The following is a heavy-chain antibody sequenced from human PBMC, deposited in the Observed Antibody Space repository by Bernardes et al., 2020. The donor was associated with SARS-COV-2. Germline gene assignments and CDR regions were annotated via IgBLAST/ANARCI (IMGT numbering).Heavy chain of an antibody. D-gene: IGHD3-3*01. CDR2: FYSGDST. J-gene: IGHJ3*02. CDR1: GFTVSSIY. CDR3: AKGSFGVELLHAFDI. Sequence: GSLRLSCAASGFTVSSIYMSWVRQAPGKGLECVSFFYSGDSTYYADSVKGRFTISRDNSKNTLYLQMNSLRAEDTAMYFCAKGSFGVELLHAFDIWGQGTTVTVSS. V-gene: IGHV3-66*02.